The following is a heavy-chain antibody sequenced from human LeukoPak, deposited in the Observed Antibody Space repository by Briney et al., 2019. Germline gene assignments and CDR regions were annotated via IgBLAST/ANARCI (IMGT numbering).Heavy chain of an antibody. CDR2: ISDSGGST. Sequence: GGSLRLSCAASGFXFSSSAINWVRQAPGKGLEWVSAISDSGGSTYYADSVKGRVTISRDNSKNTVSLQMKSLRAEDTAAYYCAKAQSGRYDHWGQGSLVTVSS. J-gene: IGHJ4*02. CDR3: AKAQSGRYDH. V-gene: IGHV3-23*01. D-gene: IGHD1-26*01. CDR1: GFXFSSSA.